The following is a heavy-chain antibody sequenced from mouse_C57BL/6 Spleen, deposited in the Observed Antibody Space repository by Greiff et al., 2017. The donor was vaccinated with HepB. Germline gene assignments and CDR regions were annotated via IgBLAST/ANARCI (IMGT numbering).Heavy chain of an antibody. CDR3: TPGTTVVPY. CDR1: GFNIKDDY. CDR2: IDPENGDT. Sequence: VQLKQSGAELVRPGASVKLSCTASGFNIKDDYMHWVKQRPEQGLEWIGWIDPENGDTEYASKFQGKATITADTSSNTAYLQLSSLTSEDTAVYYCTPGTTVVPYWGQGTTLTVSS. V-gene: IGHV14-4*01. D-gene: IGHD1-1*01. J-gene: IGHJ2*01.